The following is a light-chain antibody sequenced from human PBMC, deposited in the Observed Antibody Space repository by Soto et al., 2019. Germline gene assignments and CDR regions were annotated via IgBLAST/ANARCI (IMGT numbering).Light chain of an antibody. CDR2: KAS. J-gene: IGKJ2*01. Sequence: DIKMTQSPSTLSASVGDRVTITCRASQSISNWLAWYQQKPGKAPNLLIYKASILESGVPSRFSGSGSGTEFTLPIRSLQPDDFASYYCRHYNSYSPPYTFGQGTKLEIK. CDR1: QSISNW. CDR3: RHYNSYSPPYT. V-gene: IGKV1-5*03.